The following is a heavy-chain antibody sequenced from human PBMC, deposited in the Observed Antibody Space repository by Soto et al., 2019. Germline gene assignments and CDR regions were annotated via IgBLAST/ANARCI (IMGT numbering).Heavy chain of an antibody. CDR2: IYYSGST. CDR3: ARHKGIAAADSIDY. Sequence: PSETLSLTCTVSGGSISSSSYYWGWIRQPPGKGLEWIGSIYYSGSTYYNPSLKSRVTISVDTSKNQFSLKLSSVTAADTAVYYCARHKGIAAADSIDYWGQGTLVTV. D-gene: IGHD6-13*01. V-gene: IGHV4-39*01. CDR1: GGSISSSSYY. J-gene: IGHJ4*02.